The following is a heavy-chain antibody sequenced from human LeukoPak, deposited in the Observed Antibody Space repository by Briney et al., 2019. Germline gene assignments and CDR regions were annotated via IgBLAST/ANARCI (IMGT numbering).Heavy chain of an antibody. CDR3: ARGYWGYFDWLYPLDY. D-gene: IGHD3-9*01. CDR2: IYSGGST. V-gene: IGHV3-53*01. CDR1: GFTFSSYA. J-gene: IGHJ4*02. Sequence: PGGSLRLSCAASGFTFSSYAMSWVRQAPGKGLEWVSVIYSGGSTYYADSVKGRFTISRDNSKNTLYLQMNSLRAEDTAVYYCARGYWGYFDWLYPLDYWGQGTLVTVSS.